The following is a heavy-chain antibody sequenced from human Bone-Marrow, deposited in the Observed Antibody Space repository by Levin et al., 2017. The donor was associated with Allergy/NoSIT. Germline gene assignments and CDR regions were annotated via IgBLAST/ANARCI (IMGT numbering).Heavy chain of an antibody. CDR3: ARDGVDAGVYFDY. Sequence: ETLSLTCAASGFTFISHWMSWVRQAPGKGLEWVANINQEGSEKYYVDSVKGRLTVSRDNAKNSLYLQMNSLRVEDTAVYYCARDGVDAGVYFDYWGQGTLVTASS. CDR1: GFTFISHW. V-gene: IGHV3-7*01. J-gene: IGHJ4*02. D-gene: IGHD3-10*01. CDR2: INQEGSEK.